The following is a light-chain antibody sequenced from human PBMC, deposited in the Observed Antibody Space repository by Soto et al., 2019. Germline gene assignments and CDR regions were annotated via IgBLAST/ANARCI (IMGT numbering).Light chain of an antibody. CDR3: QQYGSSPLT. J-gene: IGKJ4*01. V-gene: IGKV3-20*01. CDR2: GAS. Sequence: EIVMTQSPATLSVSPGERATLSSSASQSVSSSYLAWYQQKPGQAPRLLIYGASSRATGIPDRFSGSGSGTDFTLTISRLEPEDFAVYYCQQYGSSPLTFGGGTKVDIK. CDR1: QSVSSSY.